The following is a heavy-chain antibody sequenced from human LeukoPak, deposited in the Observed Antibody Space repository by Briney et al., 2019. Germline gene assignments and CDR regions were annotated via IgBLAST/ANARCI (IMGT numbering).Heavy chain of an antibody. CDR1: GFTLSSYG. CDR3: ARESRDCSGGSCYWYYYYYGMDV. J-gene: IGHJ6*02. V-gene: IGHV3-33*01. D-gene: IGHD2-15*01. CDR2: IWYDGSNK. Sequence: GGSLRLSCAASGFTLSSYGMHWVRQAPGKGLEWVAVIWYDGSNKYYADSVKGRFTISRDNSKNTLYLQMNSLRAEDTAVYYCARESRDCSGGSCYWYYYYYGMDVWGQGTAVTVS.